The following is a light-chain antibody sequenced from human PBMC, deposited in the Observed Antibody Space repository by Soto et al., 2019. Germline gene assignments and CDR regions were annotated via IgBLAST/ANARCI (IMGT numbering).Light chain of an antibody. CDR2: DAS. V-gene: IGKV1-39*01. CDR3: QQSFSITFT. Sequence: DIQMTQSPSSLSATVGDRVTITCRASQTIGKYLNWYQQQPGKVPKLLIYDASYLQSGVPSRFSGSESGTDFTLNISDLRPEDFATYYCQQSFSITFTFGPGTKVYIK. CDR1: QTIGKY. J-gene: IGKJ3*01.